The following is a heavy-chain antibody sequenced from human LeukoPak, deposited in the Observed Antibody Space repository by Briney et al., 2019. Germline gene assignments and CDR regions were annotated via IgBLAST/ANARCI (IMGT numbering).Heavy chain of an antibody. D-gene: IGHD5-18*01. CDR2: IYYSGST. CDR3: ARAGVDTAMAPATYYYYMDV. J-gene: IGHJ6*03. V-gene: IGHV4-39*07. CDR1: GGSISSSSYY. Sequence: SETLSLTCTVSGGSISSSSYYWGWIRQPPGKGLEWIGSIYYSGSTYYNPSLKSRVTISVDTSKNQFSLKLSSVTAADTAVYYCARAGVDTAMAPATYYYYMDVWGKGTTVTVSS.